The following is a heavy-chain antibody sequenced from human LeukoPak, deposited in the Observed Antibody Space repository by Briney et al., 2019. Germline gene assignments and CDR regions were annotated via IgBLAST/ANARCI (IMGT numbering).Heavy chain of an antibody. J-gene: IGHJ6*02. CDR2: MNPNSGNT. CDR1: GYTFTSYD. V-gene: IGHV1-8*01. D-gene: IGHD2-2*01. Sequence: GASVKVSCKASGYTFTSYDINWVRRATGQGLEWMGWMNPNSGNTGYAQKFQGRVTMTRNTSISTAYMELSSLRSEDTAVYYCARWTSSTNRNYYYYYGMDVWGQGTTVTVSS. CDR3: ARWTSSTNRNYYYYYGMDV.